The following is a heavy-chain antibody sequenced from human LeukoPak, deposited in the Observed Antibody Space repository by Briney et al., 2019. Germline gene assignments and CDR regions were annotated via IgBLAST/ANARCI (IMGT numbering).Heavy chain of an antibody. D-gene: IGHD4-17*01. V-gene: IGHV3-23*01. Sequence: PGGSLRLSCAASGFTFSNYAMSWVRQAPGRGLEWVSAISGSSGLTYYADSVKGRFTISRDNSKNTLFLQMNSLRAEDTAVYYCARRGESASYGDYRFDYWDQGTLVTVSS. CDR2: ISGSSGLT. CDR3: ARRGESASYGDYRFDY. J-gene: IGHJ4*02. CDR1: GFTFSNYA.